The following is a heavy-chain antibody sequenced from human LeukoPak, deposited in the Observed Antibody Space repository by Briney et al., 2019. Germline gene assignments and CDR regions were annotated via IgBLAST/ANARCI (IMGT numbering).Heavy chain of an antibody. Sequence: GGSLRLSCAASGFTFSSYSMNWVRQAPGKGLEWVSSISSSSSYIYYADSVKGRFTTSRDNAKNSLYLQMNSLRAEDTAVYYCAVALGYCSSTSCSDDAFDIWGQGTMVTVSS. V-gene: IGHV3-21*01. CDR2: ISSSSSYI. CDR3: AVALGYCSSTSCSDDAFDI. D-gene: IGHD2-2*01. J-gene: IGHJ3*02. CDR1: GFTFSSYS.